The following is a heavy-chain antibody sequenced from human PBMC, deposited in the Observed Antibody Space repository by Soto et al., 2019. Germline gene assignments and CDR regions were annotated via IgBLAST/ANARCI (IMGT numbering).Heavy chain of an antibody. Sequence: PGGSLRLSCAASGFTFSSYAMHRVRQAPGKGLEWVAVISYDGSNKYYADSVKGRFTISRDNSKNTLYLQMNSLRAEDTAVYYCARTSYVWGSYRPYYYGMDVWGQGTTVTVSS. CDR1: GFTFSSYA. D-gene: IGHD3-16*02. V-gene: IGHV3-30-3*01. CDR2: ISYDGSNK. J-gene: IGHJ6*02. CDR3: ARTSYVWGSYRPYYYGMDV.